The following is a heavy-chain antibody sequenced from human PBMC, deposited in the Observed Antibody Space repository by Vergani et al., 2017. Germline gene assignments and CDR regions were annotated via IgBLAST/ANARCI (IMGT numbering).Heavy chain of an antibody. Sequence: QVPLVQSGAEVKRPGASVKVSCKASGYTFTGYYLHWVRLAPGQGLEWMGWINPKNGLTKYAQRFQGRVSLTRDTSITTAFMELSSLRSDDTAMYYCTSFPTETSEYYDSTGYYHRFFERWGQGTLVTVSS. D-gene: IGHD3-16*01. CDR2: INPKNGLT. J-gene: IGHJ4*02. CDR3: TSFPTETSEYYDSTGYYHRFFER. CDR1: GYTFTGYY. V-gene: IGHV1-2*02.